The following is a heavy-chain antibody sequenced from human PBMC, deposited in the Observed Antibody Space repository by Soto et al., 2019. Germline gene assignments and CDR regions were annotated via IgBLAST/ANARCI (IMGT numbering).Heavy chain of an antibody. Sequence: EVQLLDSGGGLVQPGGSLRLSCAASGFKFSSYAMNWVRQAPGKGLEWVSGIFGGGDNTFYADSVKGRFIISRDNSKNTLYLQMNSLRVEDTAVYYCAKVGPYSSSWYRNYFDYWGQGALVTVSS. CDR2: IFGGGDNT. V-gene: IGHV3-23*01. CDR1: GFKFSSYA. J-gene: IGHJ4*02. CDR3: AKVGPYSSSWYRNYFDY. D-gene: IGHD6-13*01.